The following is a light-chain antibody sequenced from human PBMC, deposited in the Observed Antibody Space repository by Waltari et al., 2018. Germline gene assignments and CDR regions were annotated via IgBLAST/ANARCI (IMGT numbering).Light chain of an antibody. J-gene: IGKJ3*01. CDR2: DAS. Sequence: EIAMTQSAATLSSSPGDRAIISYRASQSVSGYFAWYPQKPGQPPRLLISDASNRAPGIPARFSGSGSGTDFTLTNNGLEPEDFAVYYCLQRGTGGGAFGPGTKVDTK. CDR1: QSVSGY. V-gene: IGKV3-11*01. CDR3: LQRGTGGGA.